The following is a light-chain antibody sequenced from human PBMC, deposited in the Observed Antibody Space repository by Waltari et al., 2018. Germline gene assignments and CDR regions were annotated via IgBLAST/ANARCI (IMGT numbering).Light chain of an antibody. CDR2: GAT. V-gene: IGKV3-20*01. Sequence: IVLTQSPGTLSLSPGERATLPCRASQSVPYRYLAWYQQRPGQAPRLLIYGATSGATGIPDRFSGGGSGTDFTLSISRLEPEDFAVYYCQQYGSSPLTFGGGTKVEIE. CDR3: QQYGSSPLT. CDR1: QSVPYRY. J-gene: IGKJ4*01.